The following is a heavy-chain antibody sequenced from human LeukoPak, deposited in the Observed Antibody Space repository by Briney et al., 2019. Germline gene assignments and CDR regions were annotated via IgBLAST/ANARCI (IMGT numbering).Heavy chain of an antibody. CDR2: ISYSGNT. D-gene: IGHD3-22*01. CDR1: GXSISSYY. J-gene: IGHJ4*02. CDR3: ARVPILYDSSGYYIHFDY. Sequence: SETLSLTCTVSGXSISSYYWSWIRQPPGKGLEWIGYISYSGNTKYNPPLKSRVTISADTPKNQFSLKLSSVTAADTAVYYCARVPILYDSSGYYIHFDYWGQGTLVTVSS. V-gene: IGHV4-59*13.